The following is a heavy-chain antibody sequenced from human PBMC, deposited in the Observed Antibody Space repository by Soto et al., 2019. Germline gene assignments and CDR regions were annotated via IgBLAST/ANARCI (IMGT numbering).Heavy chain of an antibody. J-gene: IGHJ4*02. D-gene: IGHD5-18*01. CDR2: ISSSSSTI. CDR3: ARDFRGYSYGYGLVFDY. V-gene: IGHV3-48*02. Sequence: GGSLRLSCAASGFTFSSYSMNWVRQAPGKGLEWVSYISSSSSTIYYADSVKGRFTISRDNAKNSLYLQMNSLRDEDTAVYYCARDFRGYSYGYGLVFDYWGQGTLVTVSS. CDR1: GFTFSSYS.